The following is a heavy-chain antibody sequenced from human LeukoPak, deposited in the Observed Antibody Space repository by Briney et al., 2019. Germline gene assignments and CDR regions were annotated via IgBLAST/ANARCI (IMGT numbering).Heavy chain of an antibody. CDR3: VKDMGFDLLKDAFHV. D-gene: IGHD3-9*01. CDR1: GFSLDDYA. Sequence: AGRSLRLSCVGSGFSLDDYAMHWVRQVQGKGLEWVSSISWDSGNQAYTDSVKGRFTISRDNDKNSLYLQMNSLRPEDTALYYCVKDMGFDLLKDAFHVWGQGTLVTVSS. V-gene: IGHV3-9*01. J-gene: IGHJ3*01. CDR2: ISWDSGNQ.